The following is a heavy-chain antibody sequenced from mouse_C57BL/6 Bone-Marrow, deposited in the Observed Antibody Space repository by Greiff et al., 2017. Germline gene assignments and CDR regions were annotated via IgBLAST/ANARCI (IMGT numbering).Heavy chain of an antibody. D-gene: IGHD2-5*01. V-gene: IGHV1-54*02. J-gene: IGHJ3*01. CDR1: GYAFTNYL. Sequence: QVQLQQSGAELVRPGTSVKVSCKASGYAFTNYLIEWVKQRPGQGLEWIGVINPGSGGTNYNEKFKGKATITADTSSNTAYLQLSSLTSEDTAIYYCARSYYSIFAYWGQGTLVTVSA. CDR3: ARSYYSIFAY. CDR2: INPGSGGT.